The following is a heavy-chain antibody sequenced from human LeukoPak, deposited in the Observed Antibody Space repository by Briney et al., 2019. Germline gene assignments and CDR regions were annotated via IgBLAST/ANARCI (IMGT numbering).Heavy chain of an antibody. CDR3: ATGLGLLWFGGQYYFDY. J-gene: IGHJ4*02. D-gene: IGHD3-10*01. CDR1: GFTVSSNY. V-gene: IGHV3-53*01. CDR2: IYSGGST. Sequence: GGSLRLSCAASGFTVSSNYMSWVRQAPGKGLEWVSVIYSGGSTYYADSVKDRFTISRDNSKNTLYLQMNSLRAEDTAVYYCATGLGLLWFGGQYYFDYWGQGTLVTVSS.